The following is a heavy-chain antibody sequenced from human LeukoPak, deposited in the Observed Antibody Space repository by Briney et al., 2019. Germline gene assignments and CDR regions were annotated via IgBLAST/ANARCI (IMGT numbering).Heavy chain of an antibody. CDR2: ISTDNGKT. CDR1: GYTFTSYG. CDR3: AARSGTYPYYFDY. V-gene: IGHV1-18*01. J-gene: IGHJ4*02. D-gene: IGHD1-26*01. Sequence: GAAVKLSCTASGYTFTSYGISWVRQPPGQGLEWMGWISTDNGKTNYAQKLQGRVTMTTDTSTSTAYMELRSLRSDDTAVYFCAARSGTYPYYFDYWGQGTLVTVSS.